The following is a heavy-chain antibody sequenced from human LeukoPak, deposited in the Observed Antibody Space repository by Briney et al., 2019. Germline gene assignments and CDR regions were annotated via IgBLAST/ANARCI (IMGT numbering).Heavy chain of an antibody. J-gene: IGHJ4*02. Sequence: GGSLRLSCAASGLTFSSYSMNWVRQAPGKGLEWVSYISTSSTTIYYADSVKGRFTISRDNAKNSLYLQMNSQRADDTDVNYCARDGNYDFWSGYWDYWGQGTLVSVSS. V-gene: IGHV3-48*01. CDR2: ISTSSTTI. D-gene: IGHD3-3*01. CDR3: ARDGNYDFWSGYWDY. CDR1: GLTFSSYS.